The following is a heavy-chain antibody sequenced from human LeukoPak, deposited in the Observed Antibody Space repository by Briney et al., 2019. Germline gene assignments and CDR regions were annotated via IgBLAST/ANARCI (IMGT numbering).Heavy chain of an antibody. J-gene: IGHJ3*02. D-gene: IGHD6-19*01. CDR2: IHYSGST. Sequence: RPSETLSLTCTVSGGSISSRSYYWGWVRQPPGKGLEWTGSIHYSGSTYYDASFKSRATMSVDTSKNQFSLKLSSVTAADTAVYYCARHYRGALAGTMGAFDIWGQGTMVTVSS. V-gene: IGHV4-39*01. CDR1: GGSISSRSYY. CDR3: ARHYRGALAGTMGAFDI.